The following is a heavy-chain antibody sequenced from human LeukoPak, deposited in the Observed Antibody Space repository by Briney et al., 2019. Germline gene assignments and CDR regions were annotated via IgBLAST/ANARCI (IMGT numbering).Heavy chain of an antibody. D-gene: IGHD1-7*01. CDR1: GFTFSNYA. CDR2: ISNSGGSL. Sequence: GGSLRLSCAASGFTFSNYAINWVRQAPGKGLEWVSAISNSGGSLYYADSVKGRFTISRDNSKNSLYLQMNSLRAEDTAIYYCAREDDWNYEDYWGQGTLATVSS. CDR3: AREDDWNYEDY. V-gene: IGHV3-23*01. J-gene: IGHJ4*02.